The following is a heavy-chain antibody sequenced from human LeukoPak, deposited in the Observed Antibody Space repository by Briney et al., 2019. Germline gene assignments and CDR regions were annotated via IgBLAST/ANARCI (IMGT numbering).Heavy chain of an antibody. Sequence: GGSLRLSCAASGFTVSSNYMSGVRQAPGKGLEGVAGIYSGGSTYYADSVKGRFTISRDNSKNTLYLQINSLRAEDTAVYYCAREVVSYYDFWSGYSSWGQGTLVTVSS. CDR1: GFTVSSNY. V-gene: IGHV3-66*01. D-gene: IGHD3-3*01. CDR2: IYSGGST. J-gene: IGHJ5*02. CDR3: AREVVSYYDFWSGYSS.